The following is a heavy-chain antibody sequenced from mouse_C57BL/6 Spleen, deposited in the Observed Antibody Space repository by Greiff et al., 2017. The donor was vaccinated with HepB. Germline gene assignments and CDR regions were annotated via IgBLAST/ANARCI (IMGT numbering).Heavy chain of an antibody. Sequence: QVQLQQPGAELVRPGSSVKLSCKASGYTFTSYWMHWVKQRPIQGLEWIGNIDPSDSETHYNQKFKDKATLTVDKSFSTAYMQLSSLTSEDSAVYYCARTLYYYGSSLYAMDYWGQGTSVTVSS. CDR2: IDPSDSET. J-gene: IGHJ4*01. CDR1: GYTFTSYW. V-gene: IGHV1-52*01. CDR3: ARTLYYYGSSLYAMDY. D-gene: IGHD1-1*01.